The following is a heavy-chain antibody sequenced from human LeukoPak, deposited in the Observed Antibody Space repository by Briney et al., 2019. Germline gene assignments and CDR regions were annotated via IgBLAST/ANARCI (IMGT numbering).Heavy chain of an antibody. CDR3: ARDRGPYSGYDSYYFDY. CDR1: GGSLSSGGYY. V-gene: IGHV4-31*03. J-gene: IGHJ4*02. D-gene: IGHD5-12*01. CDR2: IYYSGST. Sequence: SETLSLTCTVSGGSLSSGGYYWSWIRQHPGKGLEWIGYIYYSGSTYYNPSLKSRVTISVDTSKNQFSLKLSSVTAADTGVYYCARDRGPYSGYDSYYFDYWGQGTLVTVSS.